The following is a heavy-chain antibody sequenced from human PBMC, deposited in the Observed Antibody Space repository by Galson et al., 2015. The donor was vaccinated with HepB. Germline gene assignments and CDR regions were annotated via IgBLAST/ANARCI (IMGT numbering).Heavy chain of an antibody. J-gene: IGHJ4*02. V-gene: IGHV3-23*01. CDR1: GFTFSRYA. D-gene: IGHD4/OR15-4a*01. CDR3: TKGTINNVYYFDY. Sequence: SLRLSCAASGFTFSRYAMSWVRQVPGKGLEWVSAISGSGGRTYYADSVKGRFTISRDNSKNTLYLQMNSLRAEDTAVYYCTKGTINNVYYFDYWGQGTLVTVAS. CDR2: ISGSGGRT.